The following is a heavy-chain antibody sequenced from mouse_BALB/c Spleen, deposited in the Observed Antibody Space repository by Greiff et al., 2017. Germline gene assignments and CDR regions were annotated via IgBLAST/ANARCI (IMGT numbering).Heavy chain of an antibody. J-gene: IGHJ4*01. D-gene: IGHD1-1*01. CDR2: IYPSDSYT. V-gene: IGHV1-69*02. CDR1: GYTFTSYW. Sequence: VQLQQSGAELVRPGASVKLSCKASGYTFTSYWINWVKQRPGQGLEWIGNIYPSDSYTNYNQKFKDKATLTVDKSSSTAYMQLSSPTSEDSAVYYCTQTPYYGSSHYYAMDYWGQGTSVTVSS. CDR3: TQTPYYGSSHYYAMDY.